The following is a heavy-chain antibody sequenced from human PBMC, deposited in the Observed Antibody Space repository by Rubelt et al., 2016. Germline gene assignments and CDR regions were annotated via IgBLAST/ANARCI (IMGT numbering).Heavy chain of an antibody. V-gene: IGHV1-3*01. J-gene: IGHJ4*02. CDR2: INAGNDNT. Sequence: QVQLVQSGTEVKKPGASVKVSCKASGYIFTNYAMHWVRQAPGQRLEWMGWINAGNDNTKYSQKFQGRVTITRETSAGIAYMELSSLGSEDTAVYYCARDKSLADWGQGTLVTVSS. CDR1: GYIFTNYA. CDR3: ARDKSLAD.